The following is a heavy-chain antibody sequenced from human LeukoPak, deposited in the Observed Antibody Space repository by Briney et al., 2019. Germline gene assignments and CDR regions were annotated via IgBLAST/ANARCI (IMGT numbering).Heavy chain of an antibody. V-gene: IGHV3-53*01. CDR2: IYAGGTT. CDR1: GFTVSSTY. CDR3: ARGITGSNNWFDP. J-gene: IGHJ5*02. D-gene: IGHD1-20*01. Sequence: GGSLRLSCAASGFTVSSTYMSWLRQAPGKGLEWVSLIYAGGTTYYADSVKGRFTISRDNSENTLYLQMNSLRAEDTAVYYCARGITGSNNWFDPWGQGTLVTVSS.